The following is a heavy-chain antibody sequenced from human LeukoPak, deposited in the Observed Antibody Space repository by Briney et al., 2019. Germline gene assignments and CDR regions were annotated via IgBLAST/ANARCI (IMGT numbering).Heavy chain of an antibody. J-gene: IGHJ6*02. CDR2: ISSSSSYI. V-gene: IGHV3-21*01. CDR3: ARGGANTYYYYGMDV. CDR1: GFTFSSYR. Sequence: GGSLRLSCAASGFTFSSYRMNWVRQAPGKGLEWVSSISSSSSYIYYADSVKGRFTISRDNAKNSLYLQMNSLRAEDTAVYYCARGGANTYYYYGMDVWGQGTTVTVSS.